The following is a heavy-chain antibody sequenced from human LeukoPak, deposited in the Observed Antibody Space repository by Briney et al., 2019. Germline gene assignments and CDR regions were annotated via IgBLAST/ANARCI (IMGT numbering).Heavy chain of an antibody. V-gene: IGHV3-30-3*01. CDR3: ARVLWFGELGPFDY. D-gene: IGHD3-10*01. CDR2: ISYDGSNK. J-gene: IGHJ4*02. Sequence: PGRSLRLSCAASGFTFSSYAMHWVRQAPGKGLEWVAVISYDGSNKYYADSVKGRFTISRDNSKNTLYLQMNSLRAEDTAVYYCARVLWFGELGPFDYWGQGTLVTVSS. CDR1: GFTFSSYA.